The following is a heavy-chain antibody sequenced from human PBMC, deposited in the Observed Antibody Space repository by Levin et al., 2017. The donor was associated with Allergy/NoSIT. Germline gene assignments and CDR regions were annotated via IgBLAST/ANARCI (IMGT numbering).Heavy chain of an antibody. J-gene: IGHJ4*02. Sequence: SETLSLTCGVYSGSLNGYFWNWIRQPPGKGLEWVGEISHSGNTDYNPSLKGRVIVSVDRSKNQFSLMLTSGTAADTAVYYCARADDSSGYYLGYWGQGTPVTVSS. D-gene: IGHD3-22*01. CDR3: ARADDSSGYYLGY. V-gene: IGHV4-34*01. CDR2: ISHSGNT. CDR1: SGSLNGYF.